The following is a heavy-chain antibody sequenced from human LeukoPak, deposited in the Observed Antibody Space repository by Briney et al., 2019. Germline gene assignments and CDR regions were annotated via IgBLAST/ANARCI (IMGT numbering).Heavy chain of an antibody. CDR3: ARASMIVAIFDY. V-gene: IGHV3-7*03. CDR1: GFTFSNYW. Sequence: GGSLRLSCAASGFTFSNYWMNWVRQAPGKGLEWVANIKQDGSEKYYVDSVKGRFTISRDNAKNSLYLQMNSLRAEDTAVYYCARASMIVAIFDYWGQGTLVTVSS. J-gene: IGHJ4*02. CDR2: IKQDGSEK. D-gene: IGHD3-22*01.